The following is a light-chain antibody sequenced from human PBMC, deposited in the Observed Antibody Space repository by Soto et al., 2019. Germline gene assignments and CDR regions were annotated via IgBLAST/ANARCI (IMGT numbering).Light chain of an antibody. CDR3: QQYGSSPDT. CDR2: GPS. Sequence: EIVLTQSPGTLSLSPGERATLSCRASQSVSSSYLACYPQQPGQAPMLLLYGPSSRSTGIPDRFSGSGSATDFTLTISRLEPEDFAVYYCQQYGSSPDTFGQGTKVDIK. V-gene: IGKV3-20*01. CDR1: QSVSSSY. J-gene: IGKJ1*01.